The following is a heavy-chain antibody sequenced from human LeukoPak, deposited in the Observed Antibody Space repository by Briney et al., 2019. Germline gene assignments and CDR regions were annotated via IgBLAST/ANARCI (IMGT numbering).Heavy chain of an antibody. CDR1: GGSISSYY. CDR2: IHYSGST. V-gene: IGHV4-59*01. CDR3: ARESGYRGDAFDI. Sequence: SETLSLTCTVSGGSISSYYWSWIRQPPGKGLDWIGYIHYSGSTNYNPSLKSRVTISVDTSKNQFSLKLSSVTAADTAVYYCARESGYRGDAFDIWGQGTMVTVSS. J-gene: IGHJ3*02. D-gene: IGHD5-18*01.